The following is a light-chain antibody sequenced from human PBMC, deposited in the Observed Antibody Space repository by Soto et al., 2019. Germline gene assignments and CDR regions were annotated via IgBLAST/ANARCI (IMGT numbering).Light chain of an antibody. CDR2: DVN. CDR3: SSSTSSSTLV. Sequence: QSALTQPASVSGSPGQSITISCTGTSSDVGGYNYVPWYQQHPGKAPKLMIYDVNNRPSGVSNRFSGSKSGNTASLTISGLQAEDEADYYCSSSTSSSTLVFGGGTKLTVL. J-gene: IGLJ2*01. V-gene: IGLV2-14*01. CDR1: SSDVGGYNY.